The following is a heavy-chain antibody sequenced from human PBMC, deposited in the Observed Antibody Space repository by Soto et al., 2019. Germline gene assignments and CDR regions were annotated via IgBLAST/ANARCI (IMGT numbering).Heavy chain of an antibody. Sequence: PSETLSLTCTVSGGSISSYYWSWIRQTPGKGLEWIGYIYYSGSTNYNPSLKSRVTISVDTSKNQFSLKLSSVTAADTAVYYCARGERLRFLEWYYFDYWGQGTLVTVSS. CDR1: GGSISSYY. D-gene: IGHD3-3*01. V-gene: IGHV4-59*01. CDR3: ARGERLRFLEWYYFDY. CDR2: IYYSGST. J-gene: IGHJ4*02.